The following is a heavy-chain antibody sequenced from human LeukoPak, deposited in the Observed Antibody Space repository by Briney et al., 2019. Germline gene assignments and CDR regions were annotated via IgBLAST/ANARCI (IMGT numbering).Heavy chain of an antibody. J-gene: IGHJ6*04. CDR2: ISISGRPK. Sequence: QSGGSLRLSCGASGFTFSSYEMNWVRQAPGKGLEWVSYISISGRPKYYADSERGRFPISRDNAKNSLYLQMNSLRAEDTAVYYCAELGITMIGGVWGKGTTVTISS. D-gene: IGHD3-10*02. CDR3: AELGITMIGGV. CDR1: GFTFSSYE. V-gene: IGHV3-48*03.